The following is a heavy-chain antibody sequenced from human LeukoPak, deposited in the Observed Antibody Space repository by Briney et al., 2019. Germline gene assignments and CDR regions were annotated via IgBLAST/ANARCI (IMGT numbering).Heavy chain of an antibody. Sequence: GGSLRLSCAASGFTFSSYTMSWVRRAPGKGLEWVSAITGSGGGTYYADSVKGRFTISRDNSKNTLSLQMNSLRAEDTAVYYCARTPGWPNWYFDLWGRGTLVTVSS. J-gene: IGHJ2*01. V-gene: IGHV3-23*01. CDR1: GFTFSSYT. D-gene: IGHD1-1*01. CDR3: ARTPGWPNWYFDL. CDR2: ITGSGGGT.